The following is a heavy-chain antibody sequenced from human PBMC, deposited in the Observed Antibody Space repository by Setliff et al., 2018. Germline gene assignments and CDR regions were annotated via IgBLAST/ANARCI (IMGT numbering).Heavy chain of an antibody. CDR1: GFTFSSEA. Sequence: PGGSRRLSCAVAGFTFSSEAMTWVCPGPGKGLEWVSIISNDGGSIYYADSVKGRFTISRDNSKNTLYLHMNSLRAEDTAIYYCARCSSWHGHSPHFSYRGQGTLVTVSS. CDR3: ARCSSWHGHSPHFSY. J-gene: IGHJ4*02. CDR2: ISNDGGSI. D-gene: IGHD6-13*01. V-gene: IGHV3-23*03.